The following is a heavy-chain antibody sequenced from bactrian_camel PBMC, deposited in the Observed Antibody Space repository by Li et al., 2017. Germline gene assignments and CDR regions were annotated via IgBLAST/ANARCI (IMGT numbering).Heavy chain of an antibody. J-gene: IGHJ6*01. Sequence: DVQLVESGGGSVQAGGSLRLSCAASGYRYNCMGWFRQAPGKEREAVATITWGGSGTSYADSVKGRFTISKDNVRRTLILQMNSLKPEDTAMYYCAADLRPLRCLNNYRVRTDFDYWGQGTQVTVS. CDR3: AADLRPLRCLNNYRVRTDFDY. D-gene: IGHD5*01. V-gene: IGHV3S59*01. CDR1: GYRYNC. CDR2: ITWGGSGT.